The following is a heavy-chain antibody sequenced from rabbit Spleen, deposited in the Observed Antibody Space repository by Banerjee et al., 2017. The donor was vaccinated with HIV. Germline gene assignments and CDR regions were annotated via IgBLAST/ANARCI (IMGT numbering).Heavy chain of an antibody. D-gene: IGHD7-1*01. CDR1: GFSFSSGYD. CDR3: ARETWGATGNYGL. V-gene: IGHV1S40*01. J-gene: IGHJ4*01. CDR2: IGTGFGDT. Sequence: QQLVESGGGLVKPGASLTLTCTASGFSFSSGYDMCWVRQAPGKGLEWIACIGTGFGDTYYANWAKGRFTISKTSSTMVTLQVTSLTAADTATYFCARETWGATGNYGLWGQGTLVTVS.